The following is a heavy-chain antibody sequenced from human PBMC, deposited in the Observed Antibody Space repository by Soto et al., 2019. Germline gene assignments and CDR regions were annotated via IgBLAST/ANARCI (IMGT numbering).Heavy chain of an antibody. CDR3: ARHYSGYDRSRLSYYDSSGYPTIAYYFDY. J-gene: IGHJ4*02. CDR1: GGTFSSYA. Sequence: QVQLVQSGAEVKKPGSSVKVSCKASGGTFSSYAISWVRQAPGQGLEWMGGIIPIFGTANYAQKFQGRVTITADRSTSTAYMELSSLRSEDTAVYYCARHYSGYDRSRLSYYDSSGYPTIAYYFDYWGQGTLVTVSS. D-gene: IGHD3-22*01. CDR2: IIPIFGTA. V-gene: IGHV1-69*06.